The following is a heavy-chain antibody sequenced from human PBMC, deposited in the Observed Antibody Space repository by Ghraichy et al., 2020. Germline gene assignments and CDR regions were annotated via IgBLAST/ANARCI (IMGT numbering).Heavy chain of an antibody. J-gene: IGHJ4*02. CDR3: AKEPPMSTVSPD. Sequence: GGSLRLSCSGSGFTFSSYAMSWVRQAPGKGLEWVSGINGGGSITDYADSVKGRFIISRDNSKNTLYLQMNSLRAEDTAVYYCAKEPPMSTVSPDWGQGTPVTVSS. CDR1: GFTFSSYA. CDR2: INGGGSIT. V-gene: IGHV3-23*01. D-gene: IGHD4-17*01.